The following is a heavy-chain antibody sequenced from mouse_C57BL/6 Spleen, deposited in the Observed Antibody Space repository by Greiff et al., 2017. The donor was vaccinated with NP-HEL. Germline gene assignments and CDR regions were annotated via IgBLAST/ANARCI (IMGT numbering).Heavy chain of an antibody. CDR2: ISYDGSN. Sequence: EVKLQESGPGLVKPSQSLSLTCSVTGYSITSGYYWNWIRQFPGNKLEWMGYISYDGSNNYNPSLKNRISITRDTSKNQFFLKLNSVTTEDTATYYCAREGLYYGSSSYFDYWGQGTTLTVSS. CDR1: GYSITSGYY. D-gene: IGHD1-1*01. V-gene: IGHV3-6*01. J-gene: IGHJ2*01. CDR3: AREGLYYGSSSYFDY.